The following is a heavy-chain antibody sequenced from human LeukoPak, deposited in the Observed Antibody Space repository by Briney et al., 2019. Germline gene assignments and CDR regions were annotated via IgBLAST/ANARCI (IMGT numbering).Heavy chain of an antibody. CDR2: ISSSGSTI. Sequence: GGSLRLSCAASGFTFSSYEMNWVRQAPGKGLEWVSYISSSGSTIYYADSVKGRFTISRDNAKNSLYLQMNSLRAEDTAVYYCARDIGRWGLTGYPDAFDIWGQGAMVTVSS. D-gene: IGHD3-9*01. V-gene: IGHV3-48*03. CDR3: ARDIGRWGLTGYPDAFDI. CDR1: GFTFSSYE. J-gene: IGHJ3*02.